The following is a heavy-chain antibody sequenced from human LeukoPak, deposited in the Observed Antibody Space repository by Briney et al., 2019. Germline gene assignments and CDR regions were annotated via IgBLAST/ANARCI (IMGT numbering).Heavy chain of an antibody. Sequence: ATVMVSCKASGYTLTSFAMNWVRQTPGQGLERMGWINTNTGNPTYAQGFTGRFVFSLDTSVSTAYLQISSLKAEDTAVYYCAREDTASWANWGQGTLVTVSS. CDR1: GYTLTSFA. D-gene: IGHD5-18*01. CDR3: AREDTASWAN. V-gene: IGHV7-4-1*02. CDR2: INTNTGNP. J-gene: IGHJ4*02.